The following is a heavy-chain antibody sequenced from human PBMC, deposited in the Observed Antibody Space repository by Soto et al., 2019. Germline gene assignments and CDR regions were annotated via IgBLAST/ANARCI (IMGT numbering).Heavy chain of an antibody. D-gene: IGHD5-18*01. CDR1: GFTFSSYS. V-gene: IGHV3-21*01. CDR3: ARADGYNGYYGMDV. CDR2: ISSSSSYI. Sequence: GGSLRLSCAASGFTFSSYSMNWVRQAPGKGLEWVSSISSSSSYIYYADSVKGRFTISRDNAKNSLYLQMNSLRAEDTAVYYCARADGYNGYYGMDVWGQGTTVTVSS. J-gene: IGHJ6*02.